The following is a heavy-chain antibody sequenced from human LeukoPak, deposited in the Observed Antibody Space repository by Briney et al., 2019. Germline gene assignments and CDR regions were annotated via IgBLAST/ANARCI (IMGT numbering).Heavy chain of an antibody. Sequence: SETLSLTCAVYGGSFSGYYWSWIRQPPGKGLEWIGEINHSGRTNYNPSLKSRVTISVDTSKNQFSLKLSSVTAADTAVYYCARAVAGTGNFDYWGQGTLVTVSS. CDR3: ARAVAGTGNFDY. J-gene: IGHJ4*02. CDR2: INHSGRT. D-gene: IGHD6-19*01. V-gene: IGHV4-34*01. CDR1: GGSFSGYY.